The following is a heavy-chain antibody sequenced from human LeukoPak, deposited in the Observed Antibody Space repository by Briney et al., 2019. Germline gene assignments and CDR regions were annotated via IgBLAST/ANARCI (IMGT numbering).Heavy chain of an antibody. V-gene: IGHV4-30-4*01. J-gene: IGHJ3*02. CDR3: ARDHCSGGSCYGSDAFDI. D-gene: IGHD2-15*01. CDR1: GGSISGYY. CDR2: IYYSGST. Sequence: KPSETLSLTCTVSGGSISGYYWSWIRQPPGKGLEWIGYIYYSGSTYYNPSLKSRVTISVDTSKNQFSLKLSSVTAADTAVYYCARDHCSGGSCYGSDAFDIWGQGTMVTVSS.